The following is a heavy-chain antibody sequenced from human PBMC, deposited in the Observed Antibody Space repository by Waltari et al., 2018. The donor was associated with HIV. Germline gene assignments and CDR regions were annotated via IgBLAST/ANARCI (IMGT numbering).Heavy chain of an antibody. Sequence: EVQLVASGGGLVQPGGSMRLSCAASGFTFSSYSLNWVRKPPGKGVEGVSYISSSSSTIYDADAVKGRFTISRDNAKNSLYLQMNSLRAEDTAVYYCARGNSSGRWAFDIWGRGTMVTVSS. D-gene: IGHD6-19*01. CDR2: ISSSSSTI. J-gene: IGHJ3*02. V-gene: IGHV3-48*04. CDR1: GFTFSSYS. CDR3: ARGNSSGRWAFDI.